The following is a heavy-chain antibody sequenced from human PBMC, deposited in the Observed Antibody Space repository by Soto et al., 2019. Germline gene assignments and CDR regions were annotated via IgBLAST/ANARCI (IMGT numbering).Heavy chain of an antibody. CDR1: GFPFSGHW. D-gene: IGHD7-27*01. J-gene: IGHJ4*02. CDR2: INGDGTST. CDR3: ASLGLTGRYNFDS. Sequence: GGSLRLSCVASGFPFSGHWMHWVRQGPGKGLAWVSRINGDGTSTAYADSVKGRFTISRDNAKETLSLQMNSLRVGDTGVYYCASLGLTGRYNFDSWGQGTLVTVSS. V-gene: IGHV3-74*01.